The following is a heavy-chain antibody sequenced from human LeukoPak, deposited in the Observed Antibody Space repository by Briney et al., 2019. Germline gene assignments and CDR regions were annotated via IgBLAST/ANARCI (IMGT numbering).Heavy chain of an antibody. D-gene: IGHD1-26*01. CDR3: ARGVVGATVWFDP. CDR1: GYTFTSYD. CDR2: MNPNSGNT. J-gene: IGHJ5*02. Sequence: GSVKVSCKASGYTFTSYDINWVRQATGQGLEWMGWMNPNSGNTGYAQKFQGRVTMTRDTSISTAYMELSRLRSDDTAVYYCARGVVGATVWFDPWGQGTLVTVSS. V-gene: IGHV1-8*01.